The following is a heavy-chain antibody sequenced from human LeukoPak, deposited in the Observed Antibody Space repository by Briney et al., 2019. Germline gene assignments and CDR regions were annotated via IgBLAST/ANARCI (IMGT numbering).Heavy chain of an antibody. CDR1: GFTFSSYS. V-gene: IGHV3-48*01. CDR3: AREGSSWRGIVEDAFDT. Sequence: GSLRLSCAASGFTFSSYSMNWVRQAPGKGLEWVSYISSSSSTIYYADSVKGRFTISRDNAKNSLYLQMNSLRAEDTAVYYCAREGSSWRGIVEDAFDTWGQGTMVTVSS. CDR2: ISSSSSTI. D-gene: IGHD6-13*01. J-gene: IGHJ3*02.